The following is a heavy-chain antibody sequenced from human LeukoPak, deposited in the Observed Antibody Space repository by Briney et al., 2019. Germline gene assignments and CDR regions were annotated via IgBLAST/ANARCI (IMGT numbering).Heavy chain of an antibody. CDR3: AKDHGGHLFDY. Sequence: GGTLRLFCAAAGVTFSIYGMTWVRQAPGKGLEWVSTISGSGFRTNYADSVKGRFTISRDSSKNTLYLQMNSLRAEDTAVYYCAKDHGGHLFDYWGQGTLVTVSS. CDR1: GVTFSIYG. J-gene: IGHJ4*02. D-gene: IGHD4-23*01. CDR2: ISGSGFRT. V-gene: IGHV3-23*01.